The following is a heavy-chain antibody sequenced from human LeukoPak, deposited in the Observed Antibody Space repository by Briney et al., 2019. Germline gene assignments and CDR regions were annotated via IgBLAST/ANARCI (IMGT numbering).Heavy chain of an antibody. D-gene: IGHD6-25*01. CDR3: ARGGGTFDI. Sequence: PSETLSLTCTVSGGSIATHYWSWIRQPPGKGLEWIGYINYSGTTNFNPSLNSRATISVDTSRNQFSLKLSSVTAADTAVYYCARGGGTFDIWGQGAMVAVSS. V-gene: IGHV4-59*11. CDR1: GGSIATHY. J-gene: IGHJ3*02. CDR2: INYSGTT.